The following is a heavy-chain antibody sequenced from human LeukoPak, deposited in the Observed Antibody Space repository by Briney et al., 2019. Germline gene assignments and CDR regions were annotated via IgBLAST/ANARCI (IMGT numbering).Heavy chain of an antibody. V-gene: IGHV3-23*01. CDR3: ATYSRSLFRHFDY. CDR1: GFTFSTYA. CDR2: ITDSGDNT. J-gene: IGHJ4*02. Sequence: GGSLRLSCAASGFTFSTYAMSWVRQASGKGLEGVSSITDSGDNTYYADSVKGRFTISRDNSKNTLYLQVDSLRPEDTAIYYCATYSRSLFRHFDYWGQGTLVTVSS. D-gene: IGHD6-6*01.